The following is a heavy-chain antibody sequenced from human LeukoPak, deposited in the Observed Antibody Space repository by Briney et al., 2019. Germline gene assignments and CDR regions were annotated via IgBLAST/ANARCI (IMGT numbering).Heavy chain of an antibody. CDR2: ISTGGGNT. V-gene: IGHV3-23*01. CDR1: GFTFSSYT. Sequence: GGSLRLSCTASGFTFSSYTMSWVRQAPGKGLKWVSTISTGGGNTYYADSVQGRFTVSRDDSKNTLYLQMNSLRAEDTAVYYRAKDGGLWISAHWGDSWGRGTLVAVSS. J-gene: IGHJ4*02. D-gene: IGHD2-2*03. CDR3: AKDGGLWISAHWGDS.